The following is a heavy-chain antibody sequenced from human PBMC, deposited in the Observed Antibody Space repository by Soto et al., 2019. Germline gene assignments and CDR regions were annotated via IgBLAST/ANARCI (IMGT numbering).Heavy chain of an antibody. J-gene: IGHJ6*03. CDR2: FDPEDGET. D-gene: IGHD6-13*01. CDR3: ATSLPAPGIALRGPYYYYYMDV. CDR1: GYTLTELS. V-gene: IGHV1-24*01. Sequence: ASVKVSCKVSGYTLTELSMHWVRQAPGKGLEWMGGFDPEDGETIYAQKFQGRVTMTEDTSTDTAYMELSSLRSEDTAVYYCATSLPAPGIALRGPYYYYYMDVWGKGTTVTVSS.